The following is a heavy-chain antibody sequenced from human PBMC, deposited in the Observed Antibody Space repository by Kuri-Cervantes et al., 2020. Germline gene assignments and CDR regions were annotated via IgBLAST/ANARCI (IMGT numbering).Heavy chain of an antibody. D-gene: IGHD4-17*01. CDR3: ARGSTTTVTRRHRYFDL. Sequence: SCAVSGGSIMSSVWWSWVRQPPGKGLEWIGEIHASGSAKYNPSLESRVTILVDKSKDQFSLNLNSVTAADTAVYYCARGSTTTVTRRHRYFDLWGRGTLVTVSS. CDR2: IHASGSA. CDR1: GGSIMSSVW. V-gene: IGHV4-4*02. J-gene: IGHJ2*01.